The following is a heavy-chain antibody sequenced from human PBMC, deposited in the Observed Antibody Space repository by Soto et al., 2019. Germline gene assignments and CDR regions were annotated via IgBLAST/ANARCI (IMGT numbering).Heavy chain of an antibody. Sequence: QAQLVESGGGVVQPGRSLRLSCAASGFTFSSYGMHWVRQAPGKGLEWVAIIWYDGSNKYYADSVKGRFTISRDSSKNPLYLQMNSLRADDTAVYYCARVGSSWSFDYWGQGTLVTVSS. CDR3: ARVGSSWSFDY. V-gene: IGHV3-33*01. J-gene: IGHJ4*02. CDR1: GFTFSSYG. D-gene: IGHD6-13*01. CDR2: IWYDGSNK.